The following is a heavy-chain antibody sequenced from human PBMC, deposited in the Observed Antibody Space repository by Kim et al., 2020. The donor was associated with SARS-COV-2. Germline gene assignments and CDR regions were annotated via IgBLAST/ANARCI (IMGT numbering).Heavy chain of an antibody. D-gene: IGHD3-22*01. J-gene: IGHJ4*02. CDR2: IDWEGTNT. CDR3: AKEKKDYYESSGYFAHYFDF. Sequence: GGSLRLSCAASGFTFDDYAMHWIRQAPGRGLEWVSLIDWEGTNTYYADSVKGRFTISRDNGKNSLYLQMDGLRAEDTALYYCAKEKKDYYESSGYFAHYFDFWGQGTLVPVSS. CDR1: GFTFDDYA. V-gene: IGHV3-43D*04.